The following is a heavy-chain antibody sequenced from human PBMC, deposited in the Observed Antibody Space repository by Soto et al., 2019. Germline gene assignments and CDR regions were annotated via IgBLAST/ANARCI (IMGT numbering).Heavy chain of an antibody. Sequence: VGSLRLSCAASGFTFNNCAMNWVRQAPGKGLEWVSSTSGSGRTIYYADSVKGRFTISRDNSKNTLYLQMNSLRAEDTAVYYCAKGAMYYDFWSSRYGMDVWGQGTTVTVSS. D-gene: IGHD3-3*01. CDR1: GFTFNNCA. J-gene: IGHJ6*02. V-gene: IGHV3-23*01. CDR3: AKGAMYYDFWSSRYGMDV. CDR2: TSGSGRTI.